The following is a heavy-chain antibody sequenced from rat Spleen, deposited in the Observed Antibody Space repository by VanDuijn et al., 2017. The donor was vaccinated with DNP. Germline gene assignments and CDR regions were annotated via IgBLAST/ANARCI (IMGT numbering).Heavy chain of an antibody. CDR3: AKEAELDTTVAYYFDY. J-gene: IGHJ2*01. CDR2: ITSSGGST. CDR1: GFTFNNYW. V-gene: IGHV5-31*01. Sequence: EVQLVESGGDLVQPGRSLKLSCVASGFTFNNYWMTWIRQVPGKGLEWVASITSSGGSTYYPDSVKGRFTISRDNAKNTLYLQMNSLRSEDTATYYCAKEAELDTTVAYYFDYWGQGVMVTVSS. D-gene: IGHD1-1*01.